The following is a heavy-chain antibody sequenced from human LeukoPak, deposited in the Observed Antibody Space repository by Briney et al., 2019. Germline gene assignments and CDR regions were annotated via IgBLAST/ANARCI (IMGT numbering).Heavy chain of an antibody. V-gene: IGHV1-46*01. CDR2: INPSGGST. CDR1: GYTFTSYY. CDR3: ARVSPYDFWSGYYRGYYYYGMDV. D-gene: IGHD3-3*01. J-gene: IGHJ6*02. Sequence: ASVKVSCKASGYTFTSYYMHWVRQAPGQGLEWMGIINPSGGSTSYAQKFQGRVTMTRDTSTSTVYMELSSLRSEDTAVYYCARVSPYDFWSGYYRGYYYYGMDVWGQGTTVTVSS.